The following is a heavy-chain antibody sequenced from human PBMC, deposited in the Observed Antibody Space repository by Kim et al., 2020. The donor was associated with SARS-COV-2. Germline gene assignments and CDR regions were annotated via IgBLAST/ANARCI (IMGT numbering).Heavy chain of an antibody. CDR1: GYTFTSYD. CDR3: ARVGPLTSWDYYYYGMDV. D-gene: IGHD2-2*01. J-gene: IGHJ6*02. V-gene: IGHV1-8*01. Sequence: ASVKVSCKASGYTFTSYDINWVRQATGQGLEWMGWMNPNSGNTGYAQKFQGRVTMTRNTSISTAYMELSSLRSEDTAVYYCARVGPLTSWDYYYYGMDVWGQGTTVTVSS. CDR2: MNPNSGNT.